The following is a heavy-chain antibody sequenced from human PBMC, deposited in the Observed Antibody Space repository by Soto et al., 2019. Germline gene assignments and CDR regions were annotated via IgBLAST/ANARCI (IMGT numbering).Heavy chain of an antibody. CDR3: ARDGAVAGNTNFDY. D-gene: IGHD6-19*01. CDR2: INAGNAKT. Sequence: QVKLVQSGAEVKKPGASVKVSCKASGYTFTNYAIHWVRQGPGQRLEWMGWINAGNAKTKYSQKFQGRVTISRDTSASTAYMELSSLRSEDTAVYYCARDGAVAGNTNFDYWGQGTLVTVSS. V-gene: IGHV1-3*01. CDR1: GYTFTNYA. J-gene: IGHJ4*02.